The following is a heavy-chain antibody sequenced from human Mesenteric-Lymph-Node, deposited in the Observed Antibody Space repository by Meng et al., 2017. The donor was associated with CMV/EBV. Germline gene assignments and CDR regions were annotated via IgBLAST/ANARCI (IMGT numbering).Heavy chain of an antibody. V-gene: IGHV3-30*04. CDR2: IAYDGSNK. Sequence: GESLKISCAASGFTFSGYAMHWVRQGPGKGLESVAVIAYDGSNKHYADSVKGRFTVSRDNSKNMLYLQMNSLRVEDTAVYYCAKVPSSWFYYFDYWGQGTLVTVSS. D-gene: IGHD6-13*01. J-gene: IGHJ4*02. CDR3: AKVPSSWFYYFDY. CDR1: GFTFSGYA.